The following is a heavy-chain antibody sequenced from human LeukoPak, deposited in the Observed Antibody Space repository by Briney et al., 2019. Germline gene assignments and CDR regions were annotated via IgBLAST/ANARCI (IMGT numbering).Heavy chain of an antibody. J-gene: IGHJ4*02. CDR2: INWNGGST. CDR1: GFTFGNYG. CDR3: ARAQTYGDSRLLLDY. D-gene: IGHD4-17*01. V-gene: IGHV3-20*04. Sequence: GGSLRLSCAASGFTFGNYGMSWVRQAPGEGLGWVSGINWNGGSTGYADSVEGRFTIFRDNAKNSQYLQMNSLRVEDTALYYCARAQTYGDSRLLLDYWGQGTLVTVSS.